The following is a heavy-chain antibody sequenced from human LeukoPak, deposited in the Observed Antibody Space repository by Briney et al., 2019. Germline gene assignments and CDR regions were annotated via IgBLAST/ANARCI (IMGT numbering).Heavy chain of an antibody. CDR2: IPYDGSNK. D-gene: IGHD3-22*01. CDR1: GFTFSSYA. CDR3: ARASPYYHEGTAFDI. Sequence: PGGSLRLSCAASGFTFSSYAMHWVRQAPGKGLEWVAVIPYDGSNKYYADSVKGRFTISRDNSKNTLYLQMNSLRAEDTAVYYCARASPYYHEGTAFDIWGQGTMVTVSS. V-gene: IGHV3-30-3*01. J-gene: IGHJ3*02.